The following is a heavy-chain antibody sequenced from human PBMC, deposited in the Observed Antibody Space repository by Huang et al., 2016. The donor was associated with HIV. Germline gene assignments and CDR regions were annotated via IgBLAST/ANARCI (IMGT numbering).Heavy chain of an antibody. Sequence: QIHLVQSGPEVKQPGASVKVTFKASGYKFHIYEITWVRQTPGQGLGCMEWISGDNVSTRFAQKFQDRLSMTTDVSTSTAYLELRSLRIDDTDVYYCARTKREFDFWGQGALVTVSS. J-gene: IGHJ4*02. D-gene: IGHD1-26*01. CDR1: GYKFHIYE. CDR2: ISGDNVST. V-gene: IGHV1-18*04. CDR3: ARTKREFDF.